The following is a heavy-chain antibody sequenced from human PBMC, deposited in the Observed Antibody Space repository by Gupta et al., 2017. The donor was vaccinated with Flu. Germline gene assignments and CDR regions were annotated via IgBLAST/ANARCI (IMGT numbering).Heavy chain of an antibody. V-gene: IGHV3-30*18. CDR1: GFTFSSYG. J-gene: IGHJ3*02. CDR2: ISYDGSNK. CDR3: AKDYYDSSGYYYSVAFDI. D-gene: IGHD3-22*01. Sequence: QVQLVESGGGVVQPGRSLRLSCAASGFTFSSYGMHWVRQAPGKGLEWVAVISYDGSNKYYADSVKGRFTISRDKSKNTLYLQMNSLRAEDTAVYYCAKDYYDSSGYYYSVAFDIWGQGTMVTVSS.